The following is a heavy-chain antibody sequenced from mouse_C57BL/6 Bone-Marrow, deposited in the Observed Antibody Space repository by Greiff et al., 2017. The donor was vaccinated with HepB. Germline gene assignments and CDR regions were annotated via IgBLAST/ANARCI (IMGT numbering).Heavy chain of an antibody. J-gene: IGHJ4*01. Sequence: EVKLVESGAELVKPGASVKLSCTASGFNIKDYYMHWVKQRTEQGLEWIGRIDPEDGETKYAPKFQGKATITADTSSNTAYLQLSSLTSEDTAVYYCARDTTVVDYYAMDYWGQGTSVTVSS. CDR2: IDPEDGET. D-gene: IGHD1-1*01. V-gene: IGHV14-2*01. CDR1: GFNIKDYY. CDR3: ARDTTVVDYYAMDY.